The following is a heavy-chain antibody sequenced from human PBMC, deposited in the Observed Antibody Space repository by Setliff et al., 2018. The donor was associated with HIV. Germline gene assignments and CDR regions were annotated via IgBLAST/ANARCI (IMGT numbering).Heavy chain of an antibody. CDR3: ARLSSYRSSSYYFDY. CDR2: IYHSGST. V-gene: IGHV4-39*01. J-gene: IGHJ4*02. CDR1: GDSITDTTNY. Sequence: SETLSLTCSVSGDSITDTTNYWGWTRQPPGKWLEWIGTIYHSGSTLYKPSIKSRVTMSVDTSKNQFSLKLNSVTAADTAVYHCARLSSYRSSSYYFDYWGQGALVTVSS. D-gene: IGHD6-6*01.